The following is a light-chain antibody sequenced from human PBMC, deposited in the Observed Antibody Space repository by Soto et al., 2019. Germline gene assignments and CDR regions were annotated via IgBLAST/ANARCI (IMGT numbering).Light chain of an antibody. J-gene: IGKJ5*01. CDR1: QSVSSN. Sequence: EIVMTQSPATLSLSPGERATLSCRASQSVSSNLAWYQQKPGQAPRLLIYGASTRATGIPARFSGRGSGTDFTLTISSLEPDDFAVYYCQQRSYWPWTFGQGTRLEIK. V-gene: IGKV3-11*01. CDR3: QQRSYWPWT. CDR2: GAS.